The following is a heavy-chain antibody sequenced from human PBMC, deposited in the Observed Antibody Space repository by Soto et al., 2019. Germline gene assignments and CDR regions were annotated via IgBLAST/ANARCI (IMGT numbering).Heavy chain of an antibody. Sequence: GGSLRLSCATSGFTFSTCAMSWVRQAPGKGLEWVSIISGSGTVTFYADSVKGRFTISRDSSKNTLYLQMNNLRAEDAAVYYCAKHSSGSYRPFDHWGQGA. CDR1: GFTFSTCA. J-gene: IGHJ4*02. CDR3: AKHSSGSYRPFDH. V-gene: IGHV3-23*01. D-gene: IGHD3-22*01. CDR2: ISGSGTVT.